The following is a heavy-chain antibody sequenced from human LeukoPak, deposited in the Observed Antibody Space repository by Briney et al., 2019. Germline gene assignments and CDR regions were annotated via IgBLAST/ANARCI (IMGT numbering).Heavy chain of an antibody. Sequence: SETLSLTCAVYGGSFSGYYWSWIRQPPGKGREWIGEINHSGSTNYNPSLKSRVTISVDTSKNQFSLKLSPVTAADTAVYYCARRTAMKDIVYWGQGTLVTVSS. CDR3: ARRTAMKDIVY. D-gene: IGHD2-2*01. CDR2: INHSGST. CDR1: GGSFSGYY. V-gene: IGHV4-34*01. J-gene: IGHJ4*02.